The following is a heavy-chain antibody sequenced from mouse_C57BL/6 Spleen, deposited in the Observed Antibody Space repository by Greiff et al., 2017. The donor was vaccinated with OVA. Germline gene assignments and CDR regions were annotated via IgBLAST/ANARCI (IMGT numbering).Heavy chain of an antibody. CDR1: GYTFTSYG. Sequence: VQLQQSGAELARPGASVKLSFKASGYTFTSYGISWVKQRTGQGLEWIGEIYPRSGNTYYNEKFKGKATLTADKSSSTAYMELRSLTSEDSAVYFCARRDGVGVFDYWGQGTTLTVSS. D-gene: IGHD1-1*02. CDR3: ARRDGVGVFDY. V-gene: IGHV1-81*01. J-gene: IGHJ2*01. CDR2: IYPRSGNT.